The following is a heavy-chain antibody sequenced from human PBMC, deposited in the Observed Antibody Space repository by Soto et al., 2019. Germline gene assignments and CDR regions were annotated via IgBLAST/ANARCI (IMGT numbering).Heavy chain of an antibody. CDR2: IYYSGST. Sequence: SETLSLTCTVSGGSISSGGYYWSWIRQHPGKGLEWIGYIYYSGSTYYNPSLKSRVTISVDTSKNQFSLKLSSVTAADTAVYYCARESLAEYYYDSCGYYPTRSHNYYYYGMDVWGQGTTVTVSS. J-gene: IGHJ6*02. D-gene: IGHD3-22*01. V-gene: IGHV4-31*03. CDR3: ARESLAEYYYDSCGYYPTRSHNYYYYGMDV. CDR1: GGSISSGGYY.